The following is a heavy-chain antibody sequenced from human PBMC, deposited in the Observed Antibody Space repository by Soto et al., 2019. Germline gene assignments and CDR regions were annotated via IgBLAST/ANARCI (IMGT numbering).Heavy chain of an antibody. D-gene: IGHD1-26*01. J-gene: IGHJ4*02. CDR1: GFIFSNFW. Sequence: EVQLVESGGDLVQPGGSLRLSCAASGFIFSNFWMSWVRQAPGKGLEWVANIKEDGSEKYHVDSVKGRFTISRDNAKNLMYLQMDSLRAADTAVYKCVRGGSHSFDYCGQGTLVTVSS. CDR2: IKEDGSEK. CDR3: VRGGSHSFDY. V-gene: IGHV3-7*05.